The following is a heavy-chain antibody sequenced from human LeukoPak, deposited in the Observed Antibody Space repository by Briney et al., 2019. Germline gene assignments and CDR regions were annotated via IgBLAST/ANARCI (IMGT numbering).Heavy chain of an antibody. V-gene: IGHV3-23*01. CDR2: ISGSGGTT. Sequence: GGSLRLSCAASGFTFSSYAMSWVRQAPGRGLEWVSSISGSGGTTKYADSVKGRLTISRDNSKNTLYLQMNSLRPDDAAMYYCGKPRNGYFMGFEYWGQGTLVT. J-gene: IGHJ4*02. D-gene: IGHD5-18*01. CDR3: GKPRNGYFMGFEY. CDR1: GFTFSSYA.